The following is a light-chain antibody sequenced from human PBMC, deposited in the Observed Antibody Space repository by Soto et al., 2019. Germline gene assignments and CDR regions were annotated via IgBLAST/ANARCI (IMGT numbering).Light chain of an antibody. CDR3: QHYGRSPGT. V-gene: IGKV3-20*01. CDR2: GAS. Sequence: EIVLTQSPGTLSLSPGERATLSCRASQSVSSSYLAWYQQKPGQAPRLLINGASSRATGIPDRFSVSGSGTDFTLAISRLEPEDFAVYYCQHYGRSPGTFGQGTKVEIK. CDR1: QSVSSSY. J-gene: IGKJ1*01.